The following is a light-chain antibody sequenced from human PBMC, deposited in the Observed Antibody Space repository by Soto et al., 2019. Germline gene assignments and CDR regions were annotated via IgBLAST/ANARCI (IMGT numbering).Light chain of an antibody. J-gene: IGLJ1*01. CDR2: NT. CDR1: SSNLGAGFD. CDR3: SSYTSSSTLENV. Sequence: QSVLTQPPSVSGAPGQRVTISCTGTSSNLGAGFDVHWYQQLPGTAPKLLIYNTNRPSGVADRFSGSKSGTSASLAITGLQGEDEADYYCSSYTSSSTLENVFGTGTKVTVL. V-gene: IGLV1-40*01.